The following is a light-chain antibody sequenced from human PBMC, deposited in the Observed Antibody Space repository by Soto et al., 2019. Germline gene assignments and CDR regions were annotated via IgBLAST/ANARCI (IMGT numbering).Light chain of an antibody. Sequence: SQMTHPLSSLSSSFWDNVTMTRXASQSISSYLNWYQQKPGKAPKLLIYAASSLQSGVPSRFSGSGSGTDFTHTISSLQPEDFATYYCQQSYSTPITFGQGTRLEI. CDR3: QQSYSTPIT. V-gene: IGKV1-39*01. CDR2: AAS. J-gene: IGKJ5*01. CDR1: QSISSY.